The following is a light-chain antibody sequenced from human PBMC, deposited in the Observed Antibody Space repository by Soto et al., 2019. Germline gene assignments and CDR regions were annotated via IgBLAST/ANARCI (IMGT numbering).Light chain of an antibody. CDR1: QSVSTNY. CDR2: GAS. Sequence: EIVLTQSPGTLSLSPGERATLSCRASQSVSTNYLAWYQRKPGQAPRLLIYGASSRATDIPNRFSGSGSGTDFTLTITRLKAEDFAVYYCQQYGSSPHTFGQGTKLEIK. J-gene: IGKJ1*01. CDR3: QQYGSSPHT. V-gene: IGKV3-20*01.